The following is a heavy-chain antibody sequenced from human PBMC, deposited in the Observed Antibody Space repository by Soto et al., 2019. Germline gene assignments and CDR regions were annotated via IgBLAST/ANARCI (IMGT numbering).Heavy chain of an antibody. CDR1: GFTFRNYA. D-gene: IGHD2-15*01. J-gene: IGHJ5*02. V-gene: IGHV3-23*01. CDR2: IHGEGAGS. CDR3: VKDGVARNGNGDWFDP. Sequence: EVELLESGGGLVQPGWAVRLSCAASGFTFRNYAMSSVRQATGKGLEWVSSIHGEGAGSFYTDAVKGRCTVSRDDSKDTLYLQMRSLRIDDTAVYYCVKDGVARNGNGDWFDPWGQGTLVTVAS.